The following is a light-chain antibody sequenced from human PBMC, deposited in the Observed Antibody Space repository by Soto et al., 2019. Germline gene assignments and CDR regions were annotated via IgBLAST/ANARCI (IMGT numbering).Light chain of an antibody. CDR3: QQYGSSPEYS. V-gene: IGKV3-20*01. J-gene: IGKJ2*03. CDR1: QSVSSSY. Sequence: IVLTQSPGTLSLSPGERATLSGRASQSVSSSYLAWYQQKPGQAPRLLIYGASSRATGIPDRFSGSGYGTDFPLTISRLEPEDFAVYYCQQYGSSPEYSFGQGTKLEIK. CDR2: GAS.